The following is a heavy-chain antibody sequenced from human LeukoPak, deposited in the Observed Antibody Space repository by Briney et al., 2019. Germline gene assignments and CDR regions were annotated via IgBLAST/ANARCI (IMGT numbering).Heavy chain of an antibody. V-gene: IGHV3-7*01. D-gene: IGHD4-17*01. Sequence: GGSLRLSCAASGFTFSSYWMSWVRQAPGKGLEWVANIKQDGSEKYYVDSVKGRFTISRDNAKNSLYLQMNSLRAEDTAVYYCARDPGYGLSPFFDYWGQGTLVTVSS. J-gene: IGHJ4*02. CDR1: GFTFSSYW. CDR3: ARDPGYGLSPFFDY. CDR2: IKQDGSEK.